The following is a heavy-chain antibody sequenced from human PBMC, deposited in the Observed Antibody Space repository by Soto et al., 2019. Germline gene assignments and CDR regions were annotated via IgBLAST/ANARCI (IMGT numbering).Heavy chain of an antibody. CDR3: AKDRSYCISTSCPLSPDV. CDR1: GYTFTSYA. J-gene: IGHJ6*02. Sequence: GASVKVSCKASGYTFTSYAMHWVRQAPGQRLEWMGWINAGNGNTKYSQKFQGRLTITRDTSASTAYMELRSLRSDDTAVYYCAKDRSYCISTSCPLSPDVWGQGTTVTVSS. D-gene: IGHD2-2*01. V-gene: IGHV1-3*01. CDR2: INAGNGNT.